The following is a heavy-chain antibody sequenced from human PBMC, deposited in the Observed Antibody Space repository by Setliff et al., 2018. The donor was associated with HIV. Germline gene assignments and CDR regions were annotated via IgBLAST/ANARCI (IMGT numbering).Heavy chain of an antibody. V-gene: IGHV3-49*04. CDR1: GFTFGDYA. CDR3: SARYSYGPQFDY. CDR2: IRSKAYGGTT. Sequence: GGSLRLSCTASGFTFGDYAVNWVRQAPGKGLEWVGFIRSKAYGGTTEYAASVKGRFTISRDDSKSIAYLQMNSLKTEDTAMYYCSARYSYGPQFDYWGQGTLVTVSS. J-gene: IGHJ4*02. D-gene: IGHD5-18*01.